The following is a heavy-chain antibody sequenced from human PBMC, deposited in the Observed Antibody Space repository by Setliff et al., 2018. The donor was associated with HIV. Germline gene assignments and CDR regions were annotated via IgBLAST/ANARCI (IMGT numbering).Heavy chain of an antibody. J-gene: IGHJ4*02. CDR2: IHYSGTT. V-gene: IGHV4-31*03. D-gene: IGHD3-16*01. Sequence: SETLSLTCSVSGGSISSSGYYWSWIRQHPGKGLEWLGYIHYSGTTYYSPSLESRLTISIDTSENQFSLLLKSLTAADTAVYYCARFYDYYGHRLDYWGQGTQVTVSS. CDR1: GGSISSSGYY. CDR3: ARFYDYYGHRLDY.